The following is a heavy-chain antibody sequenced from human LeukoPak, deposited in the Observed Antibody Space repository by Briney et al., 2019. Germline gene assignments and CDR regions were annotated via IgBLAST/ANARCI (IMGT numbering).Heavy chain of an antibody. J-gene: IGHJ3*02. Sequence: ASAKVSCKVSGYTLTELSMHWVRQAPGKGLEWMGGFDPEDGETIYAQKFQGRVTMTEDTSTDTAYMELSSLRSEDTAVYYCATDRSGGATDAFDIWGQGTMVTVSS. CDR1: GYTLTELS. V-gene: IGHV1-24*01. D-gene: IGHD3-10*01. CDR3: ATDRSGGATDAFDI. CDR2: FDPEDGET.